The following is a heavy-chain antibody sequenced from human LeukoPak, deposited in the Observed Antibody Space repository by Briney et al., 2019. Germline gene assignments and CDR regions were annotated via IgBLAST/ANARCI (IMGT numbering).Heavy chain of an antibody. Sequence: KPGGSLRLSCAASGFTCSSYSMNWVRQAPGKGLEWVSPISSSSSYIYYADSVKGRFTISRDNAKNSLYLQMTSLRAEDTAVYYCARDSPRGGYSYVLRNPLDYWGQGTLVTVSS. CDR1: GFTCSSYS. D-gene: IGHD5-18*01. J-gene: IGHJ4*02. CDR2: ISSSSSYI. V-gene: IGHV3-21*01. CDR3: ARDSPRGGYSYVLRNPLDY.